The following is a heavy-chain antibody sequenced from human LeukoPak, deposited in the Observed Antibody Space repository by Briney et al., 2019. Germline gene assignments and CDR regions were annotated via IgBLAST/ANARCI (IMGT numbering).Heavy chain of an antibody. Sequence: SETLTLTCAVYGGSFSGYYWSWIRQPPGKGLECIGEINHSGSTNYNPSLKSRVTISVDTSKNQFSLKLSSVTAADTAVYYCARATVPYSSSYYYWGQGTLVTVSS. CDR2: INHSGST. J-gene: IGHJ4*02. V-gene: IGHV4-34*01. D-gene: IGHD6-13*01. CDR3: ARATVPYSSSYYY. CDR1: GGSFSGYY.